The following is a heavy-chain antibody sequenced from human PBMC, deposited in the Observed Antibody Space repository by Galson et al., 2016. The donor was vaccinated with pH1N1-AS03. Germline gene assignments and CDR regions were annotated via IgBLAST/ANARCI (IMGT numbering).Heavy chain of an antibody. V-gene: IGHV4-31*01. D-gene: IGHD1-26*01. CDR2: IFHSGST. CDR1: GGSISSGGYY. Sequence: TLSLTCTVSGGSISSGGYYWNWIRQHPGTGLEWIGYIFHSGSTYYNPSLESLVSISVDTSKNQFSLKLKSVTAADTAVYYCARQDSGAYYLDSWGPGTLVTVSS. J-gene: IGHJ4*02. CDR3: ARQDSGAYYLDS.